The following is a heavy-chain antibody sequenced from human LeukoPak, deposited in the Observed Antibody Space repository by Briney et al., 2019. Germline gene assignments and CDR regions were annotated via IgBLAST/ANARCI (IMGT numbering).Heavy chain of an antibody. D-gene: IGHD6-19*01. J-gene: IGHJ4*02. CDR1: GYTFTSHG. V-gene: IGHV1-18*01. CDR3: ARGPYSSGWELKYYFDY. Sequence: ASVKVSCKASGYTFTSHGINWVRQAPGQGLEWMGWISAYNGNTTYAQKLQGRVTMTTDTSTSTAYMELRSLRSDDTAVYYCARGPYSSGWELKYYFDYWGQGTLVTVSS. CDR2: ISAYNGNT.